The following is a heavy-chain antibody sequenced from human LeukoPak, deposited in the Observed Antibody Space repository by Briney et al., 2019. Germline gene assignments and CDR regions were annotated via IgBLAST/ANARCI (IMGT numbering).Heavy chain of an antibody. CDR3: AGAEQWTLYYFDY. Sequence: GGSLRLSCAASGFTFSSYEMNWVRQAPGKGLEWVSYISSSGSTIYYADSVKGRFTISRDNAKNSLYLQMNSLRAEDTAVYYCAGAEQWTLYYFDYWGQGTLVTVSS. V-gene: IGHV3-48*03. CDR2: ISSSGSTI. J-gene: IGHJ4*02. D-gene: IGHD6-19*01. CDR1: GFTFSSYE.